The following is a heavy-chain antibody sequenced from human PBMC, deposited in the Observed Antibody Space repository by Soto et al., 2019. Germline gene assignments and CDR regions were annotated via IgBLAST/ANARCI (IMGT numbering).Heavy chain of an antibody. CDR1: GFTLSDSV. D-gene: IGHD6-19*01. J-gene: IGHJ4*02. Sequence: GALRLSCVGSGFTLSDSVMAWVRQTPGKGLEWVSSISDSGGSTYYGDSLNGRFTISRDNSKNTLNLHIKSLGVEDSAVYYCAKDRGGFARGWEYYDFWGQGTQVTVSS. CDR3: AKDRGGFARGWEYYDF. V-gene: IGHV3-23*01. CDR2: ISDSGGST.